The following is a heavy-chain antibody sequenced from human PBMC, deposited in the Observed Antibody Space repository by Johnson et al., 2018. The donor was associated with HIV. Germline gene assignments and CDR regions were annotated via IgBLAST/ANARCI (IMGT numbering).Heavy chain of an antibody. CDR2: IKEDGSDK. V-gene: IGHV3-7*01. Sequence: MLLVESGGGLVQPGGSLRLSCAASGFTFSNYWMNWVRQAPGKGLEWVANIKEDGSDKYYVDSVKGRFTISRDHVQNSLSLQMNSPRPEDTAVYNCAREALDAFDSWGQGTMVTVSS. CDR1: GFTFSNYW. J-gene: IGHJ3*02. CDR3: AREALDAFDS.